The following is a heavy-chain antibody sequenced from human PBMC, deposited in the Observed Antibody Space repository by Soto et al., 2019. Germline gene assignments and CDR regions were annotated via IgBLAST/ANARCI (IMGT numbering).Heavy chain of an antibody. CDR1: GGSFSGYY. Sequence: SETLSLTCAVYGGSFSGYYWSWIRQPPGKGLEWIGEINHSGSTNYNPSLKSRVTISVDTSKNQFSLKLSSVTAADTAVYYCARSSEDTAMVPFDYWGQGTLVTVSS. D-gene: IGHD5-18*01. CDR2: INHSGST. V-gene: IGHV4-34*01. J-gene: IGHJ4*02. CDR3: ARSSEDTAMVPFDY.